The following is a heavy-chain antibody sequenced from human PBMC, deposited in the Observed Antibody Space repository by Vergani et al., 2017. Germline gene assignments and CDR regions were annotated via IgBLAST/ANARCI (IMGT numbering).Heavy chain of an antibody. J-gene: IGHJ4*02. CDR1: EYSFGNYW. CDR2: IYPADSNN. CDR3: ARLTTYTYS. D-gene: IGHD1-1*01. V-gene: IGHV5-51*03. Sequence: EVQLVQSGPELRKPGESLKISCKGSEYSFGNYWIGWVRQIPGKGLEWMGIIYPADSNNRYSPSFQGQVTITADKSICTAFLQWHSMKATDTALYYCARLTTYTYSWGREAMVTVSS.